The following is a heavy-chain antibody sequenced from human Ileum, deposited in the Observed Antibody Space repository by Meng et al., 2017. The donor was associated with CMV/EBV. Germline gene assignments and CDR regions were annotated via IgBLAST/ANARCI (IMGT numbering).Heavy chain of an antibody. D-gene: IGHD3-3*01. CDR3: ARDRHEYDSYFDY. CDR1: GGPISSGSYY. CDR2: IYTSGST. V-gene: IGHV4-61*02. J-gene: IGHJ4*02. Sequence: VHPPDSGLVLAKPSPAPALTCTVAGGPISSGSYYGSWIRQPAGKGLEWIGRIYTSGSTNYNPSLKSRVTISVDTSKNQFSLKMSSVTAADTAVYYCARDRHEYDSYFDYWGQGTLVTVSS.